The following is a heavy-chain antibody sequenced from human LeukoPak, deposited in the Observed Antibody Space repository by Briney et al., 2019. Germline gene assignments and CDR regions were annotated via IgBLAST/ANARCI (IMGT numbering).Heavy chain of an antibody. CDR3: ARDRGYSNFDY. J-gene: IGHJ4*02. CDR1: GFTFSHYW. CDR2: MKEDGSEK. Sequence: GGSLRLSCAASGFTFSHYWMSWVRQAPGKGLKWVANMKEDGSEKNYVDSVKGRFTISRDNAQDSLCLQMNSLRAEDTAVYYCARDRGYSNFDYWGQGTLVTVSS. D-gene: IGHD4-11*01. V-gene: IGHV3-7*01.